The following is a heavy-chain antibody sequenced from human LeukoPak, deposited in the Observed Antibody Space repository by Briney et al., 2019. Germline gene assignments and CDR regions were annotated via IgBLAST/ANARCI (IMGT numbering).Heavy chain of an antibody. Sequence: GGSLRLSCAASGFTFSSYGMSWVRQAPGKGLEWVSAISGSGGSTYYADSVKGRFTISRDNSKNTLYLQMNSLRAEDTAVYYCETVGSGWYYFDYWGQGTLVTVSS. D-gene: IGHD6-19*01. CDR1: GFTFSSYG. CDR3: ETVGSGWYYFDY. CDR2: ISGSGGST. V-gene: IGHV3-23*01. J-gene: IGHJ4*02.